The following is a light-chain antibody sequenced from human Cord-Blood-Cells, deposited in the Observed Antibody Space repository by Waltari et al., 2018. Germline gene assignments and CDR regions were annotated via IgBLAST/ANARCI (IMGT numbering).Light chain of an antibody. V-gene: IGKV1-5*01. CDR3: QQYNSYSIT. Sequence: DIQMTQSPSTLSASVGDRVTITCRASQSISSWLAWYQQKPGKAPKLLIYDAYILESGVPSRFSGSGSGTEFTLTISSLQPDDFATYYCQQYNSYSITFGQGTRLEIK. J-gene: IGKJ5*01. CDR1: QSISSW. CDR2: DAY.